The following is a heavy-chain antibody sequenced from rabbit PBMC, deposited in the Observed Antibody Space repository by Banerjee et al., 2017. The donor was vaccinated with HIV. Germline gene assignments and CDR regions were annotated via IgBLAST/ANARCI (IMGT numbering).Heavy chain of an antibody. V-gene: IGHV1S45*01. D-gene: IGHD1-1*01. CDR2: IYAGSSGST. Sequence: QEQLEESGGGLVKPEGSLTLTCTASGFSFSSSYNICWVRQAPGKGLEWIACIYAGSSGSTYYASWAKGRFTISKTSSTTVTLQMTSLTAADTATYFCARIHHSSGGYFNLWGPGTLVTVS. J-gene: IGHJ4*01. CDR1: GFSFSSSYN. CDR3: ARIHHSSGGYFNL.